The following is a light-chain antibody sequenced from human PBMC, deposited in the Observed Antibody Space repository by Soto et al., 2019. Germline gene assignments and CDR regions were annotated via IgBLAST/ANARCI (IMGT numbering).Light chain of an antibody. V-gene: IGKV3D-15*01. CDR3: QKCKFAPFT. Sequence: VAVKQSPATVSVSPGERATLSCRASQSVSSNLAWYQQNPGQAPRLLIYGASSRATGIPDRFSGSGSGTDFTLTISSLQPEDVATYYCQKCKFAPFTFGGGTKV. J-gene: IGKJ4*01. CDR2: GAS. CDR1: QSVSSN.